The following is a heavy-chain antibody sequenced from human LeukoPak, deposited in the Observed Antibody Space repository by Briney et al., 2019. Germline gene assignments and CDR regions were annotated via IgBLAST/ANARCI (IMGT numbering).Heavy chain of an antibody. Sequence: GGSLRLSCASSGFIFSSYAMQGLRKAPGEGMEWVAVISYDGSNKYYADSVKGRFTVYRDNSKYTLYLQMNSLRDENTDVYYCARDFGPYGQGTLVTVST. CDR1: GFIFSSYA. J-gene: IGHJ5*02. CDR3: ARDFGP. CDR2: ISYDGSNK. V-gene: IGHV3-30-3*01.